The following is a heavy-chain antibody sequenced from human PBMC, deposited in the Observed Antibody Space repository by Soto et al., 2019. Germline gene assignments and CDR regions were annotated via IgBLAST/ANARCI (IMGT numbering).Heavy chain of an antibody. Sequence: SQTLSLTCNVSDGSISTSRSYWACIRQPPGKGLEWLANIFYSGSTYYNPSLASRVTVSVDTSKNEFSLKLRSVTAADTAVYYCARQPTTGDTDLWFDPWGQGTLVTVSS. D-gene: IGHD2-21*01. CDR2: IFYSGST. CDR1: DGSISTSRSY. CDR3: ARQPTTGDTDLWFDP. J-gene: IGHJ5*02. V-gene: IGHV4-39*01.